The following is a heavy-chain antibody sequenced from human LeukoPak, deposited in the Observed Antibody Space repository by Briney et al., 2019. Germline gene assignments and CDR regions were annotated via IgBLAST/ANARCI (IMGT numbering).Heavy chain of an antibody. J-gene: IGHJ4*02. Sequence: XWXWXXXPPGKGLEWIGYIYYSGSTNYNPSLKSRVTISVDTSKNQFSLKLSSVTAADTAVYYCAREVYDSSGYLDYWGQGTLVTVSS. CDR1: X. D-gene: IGHD3-22*01. CDR3: AREVYDSSGYLDY. CDR2: IYYSGST. V-gene: IGHV4-59*01.